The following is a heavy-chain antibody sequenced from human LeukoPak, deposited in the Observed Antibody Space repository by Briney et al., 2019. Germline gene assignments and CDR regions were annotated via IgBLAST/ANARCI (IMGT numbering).Heavy chain of an antibody. D-gene: IGHD6-13*01. J-gene: IGHJ4*02. CDR1: GFTFSSSA. CDR3: AKASSSWYGVSEY. CDR2: ISSSGGST. V-gene: IGHV3-23*01. Sequence: GGSLRLSCAASGFTFSSSAMSWVRQVPGKGLEWVSGISSSGGSTNYADSVRGRFTISRDNSKNTLYVQMNSLRDEDTALYYCAKASSSWYGVSEYWGQGTLVTVSS.